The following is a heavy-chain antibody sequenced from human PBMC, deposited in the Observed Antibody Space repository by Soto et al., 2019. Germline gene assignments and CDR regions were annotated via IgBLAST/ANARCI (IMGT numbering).Heavy chain of an antibody. V-gene: IGHV3-9*01. CDR2: ISWNSGSI. Sequence: PGGSLRLSCAASGFTFDDYAMHWVRQAPGKGLEWVSGISWNSGSIGYADSVKGRFTISRDNAKNSLYLQMNSLRAEDTALYYCAKDKPGYSGYYFDYWGQGTLVTVSS. D-gene: IGHD5-12*01. J-gene: IGHJ4*02. CDR1: GFTFDDYA. CDR3: AKDKPGYSGYYFDY.